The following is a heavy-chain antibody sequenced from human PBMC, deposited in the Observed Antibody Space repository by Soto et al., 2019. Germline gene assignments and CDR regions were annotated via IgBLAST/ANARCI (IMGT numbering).Heavy chain of an antibody. J-gene: IGHJ5*02. V-gene: IGHV4-59*01. CDR1: GGSISSYY. CDR3: ARAPIVVVPAAIGDPPWYNWFDP. Sequence: SETLSLTCTVSGGSISSYYWSWIRQPPGKGLEWIGYIYYSGSTNYNPSLKSRVTISVDTSKNQFSLKLSSVTAADTAVYYCARAPIVVVPAAIGDPPWYNWFDPWGQGTLVTVS. D-gene: IGHD2-2*02. CDR2: IYYSGST.